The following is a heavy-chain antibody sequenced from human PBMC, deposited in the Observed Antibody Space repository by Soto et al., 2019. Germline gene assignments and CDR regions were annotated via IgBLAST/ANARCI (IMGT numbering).Heavy chain of an antibody. J-gene: IGHJ6*02. Sequence: PGESLKISCKALGYDFNIYWIGRVRQMPGKGLEWMAIIYPDESDTKYSPSFQGQVTISADNSISTAYLQWSSLKASDTAMYYCVRMGFSGGGYLSYYYYGMDIWGQGTTVTVSS. V-gene: IGHV5-51*01. CDR1: GYDFNIYW. D-gene: IGHD5-12*01. CDR2: IYPDESDT. CDR3: VRMGFSGGGYLSYYYYGMDI.